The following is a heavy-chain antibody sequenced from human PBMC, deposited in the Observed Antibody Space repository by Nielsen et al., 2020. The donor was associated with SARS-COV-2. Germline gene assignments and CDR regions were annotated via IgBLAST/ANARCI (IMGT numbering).Heavy chain of an antibody. CDR1: GFTFSSYA. D-gene: IGHD2/OR15-2a*01. J-gene: IGHJ5*02. V-gene: IGHV3-23*01. Sequence: GESLKISCAASGFTFSSYAMSWDRQAPGKGLEWVSAISGSGGSTYYADSVKGRFTISRDNSKNTLYLQMNSLRAEDTAVYYCAKGESDFAFLLPTNWFDPWGQGTLVTVSS. CDR2: ISGSGGST. CDR3: AKGESDFAFLLPTNWFDP.